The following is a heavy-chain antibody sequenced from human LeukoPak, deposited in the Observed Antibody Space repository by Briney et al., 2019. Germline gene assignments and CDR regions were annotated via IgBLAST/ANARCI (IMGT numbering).Heavy chain of an antibody. CDR3: ARVGSGWYLLPWFDP. J-gene: IGHJ5*02. CDR2: ISAYNGNT. CDR1: GNTFTSYG. V-gene: IGHV1-18*01. Sequence: GASVKVSCKASGNTFTSYGISWVRQAPGQGLEWMGWISAYNGNTNYAQKLQGRVTMTTDTSTSTAYMELRSLRSDDTAVYYCARVGSGWYLLPWFDPWGQGTLVTVSS. D-gene: IGHD6-19*01.